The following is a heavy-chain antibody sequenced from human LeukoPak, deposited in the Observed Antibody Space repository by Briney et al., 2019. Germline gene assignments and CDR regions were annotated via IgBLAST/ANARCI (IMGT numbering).Heavy chain of an antibody. D-gene: IGHD4-23*01. CDR2: IYYSGST. V-gene: IGHV4-59*12. CDR1: GGSISSYY. Sequence: SETPSLTCTVAGGSISSYYWSWIRQPPGKGLEWIGYIYYSGSTNYNPSLKSRVTISVDTSKNQFSLKLGSVTAADTAVYYCARDGVYGGSSDAFDIWGQGTMVTVSS. J-gene: IGHJ3*02. CDR3: ARDGVYGGSSDAFDI.